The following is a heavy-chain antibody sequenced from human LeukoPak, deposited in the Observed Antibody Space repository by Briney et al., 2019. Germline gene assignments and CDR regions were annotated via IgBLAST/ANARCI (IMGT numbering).Heavy chain of an antibody. CDR1: GYTFTRCA. CDR2: INPNTGNP. CDR3: AIDQPVAGVSNFDS. D-gene: IGHD6-19*01. Sequence: ASVKVSCKASGYTFTRCAMNWLRQAPGQGREWMGWINPNTGNPTYAHAFTGRFVFSLDTSVSTAYLQISSLNTEETAVYYCAIDQPVAGVSNFDSWGQGTLVTVSS. J-gene: IGHJ4*02. V-gene: IGHV7-4-1*02.